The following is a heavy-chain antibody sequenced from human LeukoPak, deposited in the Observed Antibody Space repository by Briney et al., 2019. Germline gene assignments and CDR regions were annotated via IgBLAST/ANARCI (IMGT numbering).Heavy chain of an antibody. CDR2: INHSGST. CDR3: ARVEGYCSGGSCYAGYFQH. D-gene: IGHD2-15*01. Sequence: PSETLSLTCAVYGGSFSGYYWSWIRQPPGKGLEWIGEINHSGSTNYNPSLKSRVTISVDTSKNQFSLKLSSVTAADTAVYYCARVEGYCSGGSCYAGYFQHWGQGTLVTVSP. J-gene: IGHJ1*01. CDR1: GGSFSGYY. V-gene: IGHV4-34*01.